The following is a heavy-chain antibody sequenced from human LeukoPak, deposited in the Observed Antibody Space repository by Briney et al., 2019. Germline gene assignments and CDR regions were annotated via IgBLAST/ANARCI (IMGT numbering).Heavy chain of an antibody. CDR2: IYTSGST. CDR3: ARAFDFYQILDY. J-gene: IGHJ4*02. D-gene: IGHD2-21*01. Sequence: SETLSLTCTVSGGSISSYYWSWIRQPAGKGLKWIGRIYTSGSTNYNPSLKSRVTMSVDTSKNQFSLKLSSVTAADTAVYYCARAFDFYQILDYLGPRTLVTVSS. CDR1: GGSISSYY. V-gene: IGHV4-4*07.